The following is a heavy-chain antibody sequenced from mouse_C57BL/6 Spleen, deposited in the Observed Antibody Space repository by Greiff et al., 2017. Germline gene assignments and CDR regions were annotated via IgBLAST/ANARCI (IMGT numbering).Heavy chain of an antibody. CDR1: GYTFTDYE. J-gene: IGHJ4*01. V-gene: IGHV1-15*01. CDR3: PTTVDYYAMDY. D-gene: IGHD1-1*01. Sequence: QVQLQQSGAELVRPGASVTLSCKASGYTFTDYEMHWVKQTPVHGLEWIGAIDPVTGGTAYNQKFKGKAILTADKSSSTAYMELRSLTSEDSAVYYCPTTVDYYAMDYWGQGTSVTVSS. CDR2: IDPVTGGT.